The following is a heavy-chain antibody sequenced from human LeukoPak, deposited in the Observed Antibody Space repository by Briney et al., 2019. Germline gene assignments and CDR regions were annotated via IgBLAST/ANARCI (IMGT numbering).Heavy chain of an antibody. CDR2: FDPEDGET. CDR3: ATPSTGHKQYGSGSYYKI. V-gene: IGHV1-24*01. J-gene: IGHJ4*02. Sequence: ASVKVSCKVSGYTLTELSMHWVRQAPGKGLEWMGGFDPEDGETIYAQKFQGRVTMTEDTSTDTAYMELSSLRSEDTAVYYCATPSTGHKQYGSGSYYKIWGQGTLVTVSS. D-gene: IGHD3-10*01. CDR1: GYTLTELS.